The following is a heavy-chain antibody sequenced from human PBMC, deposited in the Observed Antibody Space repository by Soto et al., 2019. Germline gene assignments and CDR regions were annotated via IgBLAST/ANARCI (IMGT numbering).Heavy chain of an antibody. Sequence: GGSLRLSCAASGFTSSSYWMHWVRQAPGKGLVWVSRINSDGSITDYADSVKGRFTISRDNAKNTLYLQMNSLRAEDTAVYYCVRKGWDPSPFDYWGQGTLVTVSS. CDR1: GFTSSSYW. CDR3: VRKGWDPSPFDY. J-gene: IGHJ4*02. CDR2: INSDGSIT. V-gene: IGHV3-74*01. D-gene: IGHD6-19*01.